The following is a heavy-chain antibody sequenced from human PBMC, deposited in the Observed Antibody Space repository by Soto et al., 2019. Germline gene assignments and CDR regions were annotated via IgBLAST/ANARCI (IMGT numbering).Heavy chain of an antibody. CDR2: IDPSDSYT. CDR1: GYSFTSYW. V-gene: IGHV5-10-1*01. J-gene: IGHJ6*02. D-gene: IGHD2-8*01. Sequence: PGESLKISCKGSGYSFTSYWISWVRQMPGKGLEWMGRIDPSDSYTNYSPSFQGHVTISADKSISTAYLQWSSLKASDTAMYYCARPQFRVTNGALYGMDVWGQGTTVTVSS. CDR3: ARPQFRVTNGALYGMDV.